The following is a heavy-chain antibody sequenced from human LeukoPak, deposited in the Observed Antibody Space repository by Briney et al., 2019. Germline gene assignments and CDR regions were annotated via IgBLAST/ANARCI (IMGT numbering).Heavy chain of an antibody. D-gene: IGHD6-13*01. CDR3: AKGGRSSWYYFDD. CDR1: GFTFSSYG. Sequence: GGSLRLSCAASGFTFSSYGMHWVRQAPGKGLEWVAFIRYNGGSEYYADSVKGRFTISRDNSKNTLYVQMNSLRAEDTAVYYCAKGGRSSWYYFDDWGQGTLVTVSS. CDR2: IRYNGGSE. J-gene: IGHJ4*02. V-gene: IGHV3-30*02.